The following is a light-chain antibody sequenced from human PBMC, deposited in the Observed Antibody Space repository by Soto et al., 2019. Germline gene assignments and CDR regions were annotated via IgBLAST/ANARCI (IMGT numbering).Light chain of an antibody. V-gene: IGLV2-14*01. CDR1: SSDVGGYNY. J-gene: IGLJ1*01. Sequence: QSVLTQPASVSGSPGQSITISCTGTSSDVGGYNYVSWYQQHPGKAPKLMIYDVSNRPSGDSNRFSGSKSGNTASLTISGLHADDEADYYCSSYTSSSIHYVFGTGTKVTVL. CDR3: SSYTSSSIHYV. CDR2: DVS.